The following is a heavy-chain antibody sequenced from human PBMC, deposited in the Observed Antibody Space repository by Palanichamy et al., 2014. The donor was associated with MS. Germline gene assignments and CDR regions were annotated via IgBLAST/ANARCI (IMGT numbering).Heavy chain of an antibody. V-gene: IGHV3-48*01. CDR3: ARSVAGHFDF. CDR1: GFNFNIYS. J-gene: IGHJ4*02. D-gene: IGHD6-19*01. CDR2: ITSDRNTI. Sequence: EVQLVESGGGLVQPGGSLRLSCAASGFNFNIYSMNWIRQAPGKGLEWVSYITSDRNTIKYADSVKGRFSVSRDNAKNSLYLQMNSLRAEDTAVYYCARSVAGHFDFWGQGTLVTVSS.